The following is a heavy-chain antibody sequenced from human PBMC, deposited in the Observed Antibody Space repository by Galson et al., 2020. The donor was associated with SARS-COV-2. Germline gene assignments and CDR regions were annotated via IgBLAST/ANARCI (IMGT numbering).Heavy chain of an antibody. D-gene: IGHD6-13*01. CDR3: ARDGWVSSSWLRDGNGESKKNAFDI. Sequence: TLSLTCTVSGYSISSGYYWGWIRQPPGKGLEWIGSIYHSGSTYYNPSLKSRVTISVDTSKNQFSLKLSSVTAADTAVYYCARDGWVSSSWLRDGNGESKKNAFDIWGQGTMVTVSS. J-gene: IGHJ3*02. CDR1: GYSISSGYY. CDR2: IYHSGST. V-gene: IGHV4-38-2*02.